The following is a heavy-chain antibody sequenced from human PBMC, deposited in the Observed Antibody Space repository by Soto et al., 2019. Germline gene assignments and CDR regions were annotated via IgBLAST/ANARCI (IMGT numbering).Heavy chain of an antibody. CDR3: ARSRDGYNFVGDC. J-gene: IGHJ4*02. CDR2: MNIDGSST. Sequence: EVQLVESGGGLVQPGGSLRLSCAASGFTLSSYWMHWVRQAPGKGLVWVSRMNIDGSSTSYADSVKGRFTTSRDNAKNTLYLHVNRIRAEDTAVYYCARSRDGYNFVGDCWGQGTLVTVSS. D-gene: IGHD5-12*01. V-gene: IGHV3-74*01. CDR1: GFTLSSYW.